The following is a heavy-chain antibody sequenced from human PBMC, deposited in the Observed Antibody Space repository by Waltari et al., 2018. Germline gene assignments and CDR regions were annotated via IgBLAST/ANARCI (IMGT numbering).Heavy chain of an antibody. J-gene: IGHJ1*01. CDR3: AKAGGPSSSWYC. D-gene: IGHD6-13*01. Sequence: EVQLLESGGGLVQPGGSLRLSCAASGFTFSSYAMSRVRQAPGKGLEWVSAISGSGGSTYYADSVKGRFTISRDNSKNTLYLQMNSLRAEDTAVYYCAKAGGPSSSWYCWGQGTLVTVSS. V-gene: IGHV3-23*01. CDR1: GFTFSSYA. CDR2: ISGSGGST.